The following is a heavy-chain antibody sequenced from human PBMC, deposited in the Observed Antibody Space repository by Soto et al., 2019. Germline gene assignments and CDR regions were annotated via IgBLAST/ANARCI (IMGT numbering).Heavy chain of an antibody. CDR1: GFTFSSYA. J-gene: IGHJ4*02. CDR2: ISGSGGST. Sequence: GGSLRLSCAASGFTFSSYAMSWVRQAPGKGLEWVSAISGSGGSTYYADSVKGRFTISRDNSKNTLYLQMNSLRAEDTAVYYCAKVKGLRYLKYYFDYWGQGTLVTVSS. V-gene: IGHV3-23*01. D-gene: IGHD3-9*01. CDR3: AKVKGLRYLKYYFDY.